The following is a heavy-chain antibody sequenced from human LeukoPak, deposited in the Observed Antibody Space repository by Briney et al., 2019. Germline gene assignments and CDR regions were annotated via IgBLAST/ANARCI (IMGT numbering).Heavy chain of an antibody. CDR1: GFTFSTYA. CDR2: ISGGVGST. Sequence: PGGSLRLSCAASGFTFSTYAMSWVRQAPGKGLEWVSSISGGVGSTYYADSVKGRFTISRDNSKNTLYLQMNSLRAEDTAVYYCAKDVYGDYGGLAYWGQGTLVTVSS. V-gene: IGHV3-23*01. J-gene: IGHJ4*02. CDR3: AKDVYGDYGGLAY. D-gene: IGHD4-17*01.